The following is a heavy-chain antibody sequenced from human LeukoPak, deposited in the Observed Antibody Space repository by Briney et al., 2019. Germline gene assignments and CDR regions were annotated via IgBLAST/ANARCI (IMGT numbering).Heavy chain of an antibody. CDR1: GGSISSYC. Sequence: SETLSLTCTVSGGSISSYCWSWVRQPPGKGLEWIGCIYYSGSTNYNPSLKSRVTISVDTSKNQFSLKMSSVTAADTAVYYCARGSGWFEYWGQGTLVTVSS. CDR3: ARGSGWFEY. V-gene: IGHV4-59*01. CDR2: IYYSGST. J-gene: IGHJ5*01.